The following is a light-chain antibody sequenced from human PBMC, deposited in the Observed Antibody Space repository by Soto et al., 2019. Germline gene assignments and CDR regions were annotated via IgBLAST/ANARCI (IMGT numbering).Light chain of an antibody. J-gene: IGLJ2*01. CDR1: SSDVGSYNL. Sequence: QSALTQPASVSGSSGQSITISCTGTSSDVGSYNLVSWYQQHPGKAPKLMIYEGSKRPSGVSNRFSGSKSGNTASLTISGLQAEDEADYYCCSYAGSSTSFGGGTKVTVL. V-gene: IGLV2-23*01. CDR2: EGS. CDR3: CSYAGSSTS.